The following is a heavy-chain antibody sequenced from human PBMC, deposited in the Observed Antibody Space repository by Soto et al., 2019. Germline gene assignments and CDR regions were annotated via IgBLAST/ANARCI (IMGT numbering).Heavy chain of an antibody. CDR3: ATGGGAAPGT. CDR2: IDHSGSI. D-gene: IGHD6-13*01. V-gene: IGHV4-34*01. Sequence: SETLSLTCAVEGECCSGYYWSWIRQTPGKGLEWIGEIDHSGSIKYNPSLESRVSISLDTSRNQFSLKLSSVTAADSAVFYCATGGGAAPGTWGQGTLVPVSS. J-gene: IGHJ4*02. CDR1: GECCSGYY.